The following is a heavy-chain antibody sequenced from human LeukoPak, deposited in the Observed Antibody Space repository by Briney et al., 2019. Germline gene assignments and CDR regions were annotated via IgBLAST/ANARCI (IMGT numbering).Heavy chain of an antibody. J-gene: IGHJ6*03. CDR1: GYTFTGYY. D-gene: IGHD3-10*01. V-gene: IGHV1-2*02. CDR2: INPNSGGT. CDR3: ARGVYYGSGNYYYYYMDV. Sequence: ASVKVSCKASGYTFTGYYMHWVRQAPGQGLEWMGWINPNSGGTNYAQKFQGRVTMTRDTSISTAYMELSRLRSDDTAVYYCARGVYYGSGNYYYYYMDVWGKGTTVTISS.